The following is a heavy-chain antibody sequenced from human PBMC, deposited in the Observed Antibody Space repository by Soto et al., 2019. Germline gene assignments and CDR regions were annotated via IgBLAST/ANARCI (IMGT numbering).Heavy chain of an antibody. CDR3: ARRPYYYGGYPYFFDS. D-gene: IGHD4-17*01. J-gene: IGHJ4*02. CDR2: IFFIENT. V-gene: IGHV4-39*01. CDR1: GVSIRGSSYY. Sequence: PSETLSLTCTVSGVSIRGSSYYWGWIRQPPGKGLDWIGSIFFIENTYYNPSLKSRVTISVDTSKNQFSLNLSSVTAADTAVYYCARRPYYYGGYPYFFDSWGQGTLVTVSS.